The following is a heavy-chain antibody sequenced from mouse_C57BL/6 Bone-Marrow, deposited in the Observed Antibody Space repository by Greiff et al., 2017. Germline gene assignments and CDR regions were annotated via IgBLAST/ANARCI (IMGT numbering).Heavy chain of an antibody. Sequence: EVQLMESGEGLVKPGGSLKLSCAASGFTFSSYAMSWVRQTPEKRLEWVAYISSGGDYIYYADTVKGRFTISRDNARNTLYLQMSSLKSEDTAMYYCTRDDWDGFAYWGQGTLVTVSA. CDR3: TRDDWDGFAY. J-gene: IGHJ3*01. CDR1: GFTFSSYA. D-gene: IGHD4-1*01. V-gene: IGHV5-9-1*02. CDR2: ISSGGDYI.